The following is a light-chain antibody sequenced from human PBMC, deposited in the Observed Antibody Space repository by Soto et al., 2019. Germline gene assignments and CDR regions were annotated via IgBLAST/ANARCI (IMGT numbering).Light chain of an antibody. CDR1: QSISSNY. Sequence: EIVLTQSPDTLSLSPGERATLSCRASQSISSNYLAWYQQKPGQAPRLLIYAASSRATGIPDRFSGRGSGTDFTLTISRLEPEDFPVYSCQQYGSSPLTFGPGTKVDIK. J-gene: IGKJ3*01. CDR3: QQYGSSPLT. V-gene: IGKV3-20*01. CDR2: AAS.